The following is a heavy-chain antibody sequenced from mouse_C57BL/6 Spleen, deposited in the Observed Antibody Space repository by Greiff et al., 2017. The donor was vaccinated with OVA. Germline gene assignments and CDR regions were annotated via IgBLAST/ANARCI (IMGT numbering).Heavy chain of an antibody. CDR1: GFAFSDSG. CDR3: ARRGNVDAMDY. D-gene: IGHD2-1*01. V-gene: IGHV5-17*01. CDR2: ISSGSSTI. J-gene: IGHJ4*01. Sequence: EVKLQESGGGLVKPGGSLKLSCAASGFAFSDSGMHWVRQAPGKGLEWVAYISSGSSTIYYADTVKGRFTLSRDNAKNTLFLQMTSLRSEDTAMDYCARRGNVDAMDYWGQGTSVTVSS.